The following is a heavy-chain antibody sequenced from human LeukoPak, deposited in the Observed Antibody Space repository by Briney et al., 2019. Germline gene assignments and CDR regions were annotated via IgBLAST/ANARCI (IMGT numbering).Heavy chain of an antibody. D-gene: IGHD6-19*01. CDR3: ARDLLSTAGYFDY. CDR2: IYYSGST. J-gene: IGHJ4*02. V-gene: IGHV4-59*01. Sequence: SETLSLTCTVSGGSISSYYWSWIRQPPGKGLEWIGYIYYSGSTNYNPSLQSRVTISVDTSKNQFSLNLSSVTAADTAVYYCARDLLSTAGYFDYWGQGTLVTVSS. CDR1: GGSISSYY.